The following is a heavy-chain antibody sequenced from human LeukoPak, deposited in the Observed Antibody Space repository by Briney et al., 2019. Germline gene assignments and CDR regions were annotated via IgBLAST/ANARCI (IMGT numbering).Heavy chain of an antibody. Sequence: GGSLRLSCAASGFTFGSYAMSWVRQAPGKGLEWVAAISGSGGSTYYADSVKGRFTISRDNSKNTLYLQMNSMRAEDTAVYYCAKDPVVVIHDAFDIWGQGTMVTVSS. CDR3: AKDPVVVIHDAFDI. D-gene: IGHD3-22*01. J-gene: IGHJ3*02. CDR1: GFTFGSYA. V-gene: IGHV3-23*01. CDR2: ISGSGGST.